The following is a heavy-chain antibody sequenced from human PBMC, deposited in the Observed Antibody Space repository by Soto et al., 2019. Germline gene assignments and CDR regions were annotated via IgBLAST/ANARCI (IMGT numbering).Heavy chain of an antibody. Sequence: SETLSLTCTVSGGSISSYYWSWIRQPPGKGLEWIGYIYYSGSTNYNPSLKSRVTISVDTSKNQFSLKLSSVTAADTAVYYCARAGRIAARRFDPWGQGTRVTVSS. V-gene: IGHV4-59*01. CDR1: GGSISSYY. D-gene: IGHD6-6*01. CDR3: ARAGRIAARRFDP. J-gene: IGHJ5*02. CDR2: IYYSGST.